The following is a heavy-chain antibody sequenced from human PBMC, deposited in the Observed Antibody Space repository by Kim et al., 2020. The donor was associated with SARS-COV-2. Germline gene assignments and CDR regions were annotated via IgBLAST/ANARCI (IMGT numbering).Heavy chain of an antibody. CDR3: ASGQQHYYYYGMDV. Sequence: NPSLKSRVTISVDTSKNQFSRRLSSVTAADTAVYYCASGQQHYYYYGMDVWGQGTTVTVSS. D-gene: IGHD6-13*01. J-gene: IGHJ6*02. V-gene: IGHV4-4*09.